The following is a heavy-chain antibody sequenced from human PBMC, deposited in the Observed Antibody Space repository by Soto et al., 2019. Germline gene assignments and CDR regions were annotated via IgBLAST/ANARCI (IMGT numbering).Heavy chain of an antibody. CDR2: TSWNSGSI. CDR3: AKVRSSGWYLDLFDY. Sequence: SCAASGFTFDDYTMHWVRQAPGKGLEWVSGTSWNSGSIGYADSVKGRFTISRDNAKNSLYLQMNSLRAEDTALYYCAKVRSSGWYLDLFDYWGQGTLVTVSS. CDR1: GFTFDDYT. V-gene: IGHV3-9*01. D-gene: IGHD6-19*01. J-gene: IGHJ4*02.